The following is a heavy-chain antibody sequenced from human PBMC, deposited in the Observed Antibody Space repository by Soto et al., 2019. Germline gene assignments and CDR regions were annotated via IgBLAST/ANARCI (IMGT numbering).Heavy chain of an antibody. CDR2: INHSGST. Sequence: LSLTCAVYGGSFSGYYWSWIRQPPGKGLEWIGEINHSGSTNYNPSLKSRVTISVDTSKNQFSLKLSSVTAADTAVYYCARSTVTTTVTTHYYYGMDVWGQGITVTVSS. D-gene: IGHD4-17*01. CDR1: GGSFSGYY. CDR3: ARSTVTTTVTTHYYYGMDV. V-gene: IGHV4-34*01. J-gene: IGHJ6*02.